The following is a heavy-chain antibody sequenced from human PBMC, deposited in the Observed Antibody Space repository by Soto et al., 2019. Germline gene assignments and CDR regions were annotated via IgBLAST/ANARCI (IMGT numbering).Heavy chain of an antibody. CDR2: IYWNDDK. CDR1: GFSLRTSGVG. Sequence: DSGPTLVNPTQTRTLTCTFSGFSLRTSGVGVGWIRQPPGKALEWLALIYWNDDKRYSPSLKSRLTITKDSSKDQVVLTMTNMDPMDTATYYCALGYCSGGSCYSDYFDYWGQGTLVTVSS. V-gene: IGHV2-5*01. D-gene: IGHD2-15*01. CDR3: ALGYCSGGSCYSDYFDY. J-gene: IGHJ4*02.